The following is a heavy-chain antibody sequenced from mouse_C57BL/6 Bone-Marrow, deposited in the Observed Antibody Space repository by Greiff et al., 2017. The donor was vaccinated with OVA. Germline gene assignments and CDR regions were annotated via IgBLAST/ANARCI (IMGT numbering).Heavy chain of an antibody. CDR1: GYSITSGYY. V-gene: IGHV3-6*01. CDR3: ARVPRAY. J-gene: IGHJ3*01. CDR2: ISYDGSN. Sequence: EVKLEESGPGLVKPSQSLSLTCSVTGYSITSGYYWNWIRQFPGNKLEWMGYISYDGSNNYNPSLKNRISITRDTSKNQFFLKLNSVTTEDTATYYCARVPRAYWGQGTLVTVSA.